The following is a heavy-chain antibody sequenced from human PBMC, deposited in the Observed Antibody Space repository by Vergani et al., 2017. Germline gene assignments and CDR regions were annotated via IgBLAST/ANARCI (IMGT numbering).Heavy chain of an antibody. V-gene: IGHV3-30-3*01. CDR2: ISFDGTNE. J-gene: IGHJ4*02. CDR1: GFALNRHA. Sequence: VQLVESGGGLVQPGGSLRLSCAVSGFALNRHAMYWVRQAPGKGLEWVVGISFDGTNEYYPDLVKGRFTISRDIAKNTLYLQVRSLRLEDTGVYHCVRVRGRCAGGRCYTESWDYWGQGTPVTVSS. D-gene: IGHD2-2*02. CDR3: VRVRGRCAGGRCYTESWDY.